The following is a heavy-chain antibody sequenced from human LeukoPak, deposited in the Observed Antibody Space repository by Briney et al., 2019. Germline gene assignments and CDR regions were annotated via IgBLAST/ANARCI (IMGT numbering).Heavy chain of an antibody. V-gene: IGHV3-7*03. CDR2: INQDGSEK. CDR1: GSTVDDYW. Sequence: GGSLRLSCGASGSTVDDYWMSWVRQAPGQGLEWAANINQDGSEKYYLDSVKGRFTISRDNSKNTLYLQMNSLRAEDTAIYSCAKNGDRGAYCSGGTCYPYYYYNMDVWGKGTTVTISS. D-gene: IGHD2-15*01. J-gene: IGHJ6*03. CDR3: AKNGDRGAYCSGGTCYPYYYYNMDV.